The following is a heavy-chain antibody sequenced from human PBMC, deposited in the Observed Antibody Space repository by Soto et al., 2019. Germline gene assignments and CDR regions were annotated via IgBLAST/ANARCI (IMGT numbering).Heavy chain of an antibody. CDR3: AREVSGVTYPWFFDL. V-gene: IGHV1-18*04. J-gene: IGHJ2*01. D-gene: IGHD6-25*01. CDR2: IIGYNGNI. Sequence: QGQLVQSGAAVKKPGASVNVSCKASGYTSSIYGISWVRQAPGQGKEWMAWIIGYNGNIKYAQKFKGRFTVATDTTTTGAYMEMRSLRSDDTAVYYCAREVSGVTYPWFFDLWGRGTLVTVSS. CDR1: GYTSSIYG.